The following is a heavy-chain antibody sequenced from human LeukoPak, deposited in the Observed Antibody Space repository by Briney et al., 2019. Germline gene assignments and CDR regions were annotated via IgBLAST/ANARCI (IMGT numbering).Heavy chain of an antibody. J-gene: IGHJ6*02. CDR2: IIPILGIA. CDR3: ARGHQPPYYGMDV. CDR1: VGTFSSYT. Sequence: ASVKVSCKASVGTFSSYTISWVRQAPGQGLEWMGRIIPILGIANYAQKFQGRVTITADKSTSTAYMELSSLRSEDTAVFYCARGHQPPYYGMDVWGQGTTVTVSS. V-gene: IGHV1-69*02.